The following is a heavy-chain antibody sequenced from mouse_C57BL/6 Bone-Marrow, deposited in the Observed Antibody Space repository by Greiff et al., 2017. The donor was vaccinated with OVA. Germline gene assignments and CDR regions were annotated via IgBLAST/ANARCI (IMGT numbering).Heavy chain of an antibody. Sequence: QVQLQQPGAELVRPGSSVKLSCKASGYTFTSYWMHWVKQRPIQGLEWIGNIDPSDSETHYNQKFKDKATLTVDKSSSTAYMQLSSLTSEDSAVYYCARSTYGSSGNWYFDVWGTGTTVTVSS. D-gene: IGHD1-1*01. V-gene: IGHV1-52*01. CDR1: GYTFTSYW. CDR3: ARSTYGSSGNWYFDV. CDR2: IDPSDSET. J-gene: IGHJ1*03.